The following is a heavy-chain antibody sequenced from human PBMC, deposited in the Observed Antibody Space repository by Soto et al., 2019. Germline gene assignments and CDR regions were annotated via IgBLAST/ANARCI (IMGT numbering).Heavy chain of an antibody. Sequence: LRLSCAASGFTFSSYWMHWVRQAPGKGLVWVSRINSAGSTTSYADSVKGRFTLSRDNAKNTLNLQMTSLRAEDTAVYFCARAEKGGSPVAGFFDFWGQGTMVTVSS. CDR3: ARAEKGGSPVAGFFDF. D-gene: IGHD6-19*01. V-gene: IGHV3-74*01. CDR1: GFTFSSYW. J-gene: IGHJ3*01. CDR2: INSAGSTT.